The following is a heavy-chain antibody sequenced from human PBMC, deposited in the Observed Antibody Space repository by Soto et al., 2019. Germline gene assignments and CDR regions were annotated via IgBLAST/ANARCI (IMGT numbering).Heavy chain of an antibody. J-gene: IGHJ4*02. D-gene: IGHD2-2*03. Sequence: ASVKVSCKASGYTFTGYYMHWVRQAPGQGLEWMGWINPNSGGTNYAQKFQGRVTMTRDTSISTAYMELSRLRSDDTAVYYCARALFGDCSSTGCFPFGYWGQGTLVTVSS. CDR2: INPNSGGT. V-gene: IGHV1-2*02. CDR3: ARALFGDCSSTGCFPFGY. CDR1: GYTFTGYY.